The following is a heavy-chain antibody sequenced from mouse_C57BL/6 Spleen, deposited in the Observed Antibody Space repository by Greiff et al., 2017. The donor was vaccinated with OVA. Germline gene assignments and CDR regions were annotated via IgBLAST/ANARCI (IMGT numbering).Heavy chain of an antibody. CDR3: ARDSCDY. CDR2: IYPGDGDT. J-gene: IGHJ2*01. V-gene: IGHV1-82*01. CDR1: GYAFSSSW. Sequence: VQLQESGPELVKPGASVKISCKASGYAFSSSWMNWVKQRPGKGLEWIGRIYPGDGDTNYNGKFKGKATLTADKSSSTAYMQLSSLTSEDSAVYFCARDSCDYWGQGTTLTVSS. D-gene: IGHD3-2*01.